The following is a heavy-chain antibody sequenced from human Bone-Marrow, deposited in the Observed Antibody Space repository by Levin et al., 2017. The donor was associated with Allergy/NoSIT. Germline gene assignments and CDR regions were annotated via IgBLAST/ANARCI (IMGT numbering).Heavy chain of an antibody. J-gene: IGHJ4*02. V-gene: IGHV3-21*01. CDR2: ISSSSSYI. D-gene: IGHD4-17*01. CDR3: ARDFELGGHVTVTTPTTGLGVDY. CDR1: GFTFSSYS. Sequence: NPGGSLRLSCAASGFTFSSYSMNWVRQAPGKGLEWVSSISSSSSYIYYADSVKGRFTISRDNAKNSLYLQMNSLRAEDTAVYYCARDFELGGHVTVTTPTTGLGVDYWGQGTLVTVSS.